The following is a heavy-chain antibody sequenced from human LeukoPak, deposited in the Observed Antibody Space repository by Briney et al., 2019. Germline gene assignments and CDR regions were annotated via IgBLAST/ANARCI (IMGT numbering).Heavy chain of an antibody. CDR2: INHDGSTT. CDR3: VRDRFYAMDV. Sequence: GGSLRLSCAASGFTFSISWMHWVRQAPGKGLVWVSRINHDGSTTNYVDSVKGRFTISRDNAKNTLYLQMNSLRAEDTAVFYCVRDRFYAMDVWGQGTTVTVFS. V-gene: IGHV3-74*01. J-gene: IGHJ6*02. CDR1: GFTFSISW.